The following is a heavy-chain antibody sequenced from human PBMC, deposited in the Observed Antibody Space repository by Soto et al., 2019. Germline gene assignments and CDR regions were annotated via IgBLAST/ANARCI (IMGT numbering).Heavy chain of an antibody. V-gene: IGHV5-51*01. CDR1: GYSFTDYW. CDR3: ARDGLSSSSSFDY. J-gene: IGHJ4*02. Sequence: PGESLKISCKASGYSFTDYWIGWVGRMPGKGLEWMGIIYPGDSDTKYSPSFQGQVTMSADKSISTAYLQWNSLKASDTAMYYCARDGLSSSSSFDYWGQGTLVTVSS. CDR2: IYPGDSDT. D-gene: IGHD6-6*01.